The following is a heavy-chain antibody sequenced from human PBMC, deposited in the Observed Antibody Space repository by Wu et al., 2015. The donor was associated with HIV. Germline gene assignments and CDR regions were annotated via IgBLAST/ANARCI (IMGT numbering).Heavy chain of an antibody. CDR1: GYTFTSYG. J-gene: IGHJ3*02. V-gene: IGHV1-18*01. D-gene: IGHD3-22*01. CDR3: ARDYSLDYYYDSSGYRSRHDAFDI. Sequence: QVQLVQSGAEVKKPGASVKVSCKASGYTFTSYGISWVRQAPGQGLEWMGWISAYNGNTNYAQKLQGRVTMTTDTSTSTAYMELRSLRSDDTAVYYCARDYSLDYYYDSSGYRSRHDAFDIWGQGTMVTVSS. CDR2: ISAYNGNT.